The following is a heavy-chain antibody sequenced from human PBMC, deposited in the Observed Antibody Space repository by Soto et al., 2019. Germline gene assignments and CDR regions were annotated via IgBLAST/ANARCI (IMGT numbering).Heavy chain of an antibody. D-gene: IGHD5-12*01. V-gene: IGHV4-59*01. CDR3: ARGVEMATIRRFWFDP. CDR2: IYYSGST. J-gene: IGHJ5*02. CDR1: GGSISSYY. Sequence: PSETLSLTCTVSGGSISSYYWSWIRQPPGKGLEWIGYIYYSGSTNYNPSLKSRVTISVDTSKNQFSLKLSSVTAADTAVYYCARGVEMATIRRFWFDPWGQGTLVTVSS.